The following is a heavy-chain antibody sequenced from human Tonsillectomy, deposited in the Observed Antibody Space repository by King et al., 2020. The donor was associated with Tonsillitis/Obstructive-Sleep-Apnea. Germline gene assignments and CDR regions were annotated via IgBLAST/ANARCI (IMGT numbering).Heavy chain of an antibody. Sequence: EVQLVESGGGLVQPGGSLRLSCEASGFIISNYWMSWVRQAPGKWLEWVANIKQDGSEKYYVDSVKGRFTISRDNAQNSLHLQMNSLRPEDTAVYYCARDPTGDYWGQGTLVTVSS. D-gene: IGHD7-27*01. CDR2: IKQDGSEK. CDR3: ARDPTGDY. V-gene: IGHV3-7*04. CDR1: GFIISNYW. J-gene: IGHJ4*02.